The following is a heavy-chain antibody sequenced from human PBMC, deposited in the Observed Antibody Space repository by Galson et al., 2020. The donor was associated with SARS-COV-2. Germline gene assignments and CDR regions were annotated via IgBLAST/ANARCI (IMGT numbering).Heavy chain of an antibody. Sequence: GGSLRLSCSASGFTFSDFAMHWVRQAPGKGLEYVSAISSNGGTSFYADSVNGRFTMSRDNAKNTFYLQMTGLRVEDTAFYYCLSFSSTRDNYWGQGT. CDR2: ISSNGGTS. J-gene: IGHJ4*02. V-gene: IGHV3-64D*09. CDR3: LSFSSTRDNY. CDR1: GFTFSDFA. D-gene: IGHD6-13*01.